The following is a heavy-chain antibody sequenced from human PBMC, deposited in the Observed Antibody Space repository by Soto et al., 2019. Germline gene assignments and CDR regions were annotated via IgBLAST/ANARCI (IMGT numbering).Heavy chain of an antibody. D-gene: IGHD3-3*01. CDR3: ARHKSGRKTYYDFWLDP. V-gene: IGHV4-39*01. CDR1: GGSISSSSYY. CDR2: IYYSGST. Sequence: QLQLQESGPGLVKPSETLSLTCTVSGGSISSSSYYWGWIRQPPGKGLEWIGSIYYSGSTYYNPYLKSRVTISVDTSKNQFSLQLRYVTVADTAVYYCARHKSGRKTYYDFWLDPWGQGSLVTVS. J-gene: IGHJ5*02.